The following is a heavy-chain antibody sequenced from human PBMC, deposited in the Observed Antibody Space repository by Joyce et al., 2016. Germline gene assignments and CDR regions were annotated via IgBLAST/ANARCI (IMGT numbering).Heavy chain of an antibody. V-gene: IGHV4-31*03. Sequence: QVQLQESGPGLVKPSQTLSLTCTVSGGSINSVGYYWSWIRQHPGKGLEWIGYIYYSGDSYYNPSLKSRVTISLDTSRNQFSLKLSSVTAADTAVYYCARMGGAATPFDYWGQGTLVAVSS. CDR1: GGSINSVGYY. D-gene: IGHD6-13*01. J-gene: IGHJ4*02. CDR3: ARMGGAATPFDY. CDR2: IYYSGDS.